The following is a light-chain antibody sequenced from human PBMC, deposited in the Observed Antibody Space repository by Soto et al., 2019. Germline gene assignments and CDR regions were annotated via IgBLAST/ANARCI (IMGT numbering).Light chain of an antibody. Sequence: QSVLNQPPSASGSPGQSVTISCTGTSSDVGGYNYVSWYQQHPGKAPKLIIFEVSRRPSGVPDRFSGSKSGNTASLTVSGLQAEDEADYYCSSFAGSNNFGVYGTGTKVTVL. CDR1: SSDVGGYNY. V-gene: IGLV2-8*01. J-gene: IGLJ1*01. CDR3: SSFAGSNNFGV. CDR2: EVS.